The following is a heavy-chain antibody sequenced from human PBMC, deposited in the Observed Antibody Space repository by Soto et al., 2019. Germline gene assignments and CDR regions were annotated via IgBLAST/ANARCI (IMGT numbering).Heavy chain of an antibody. D-gene: IGHD5-12*01. CDR3: ARRYSGYDGWFDP. V-gene: IGHV4-59*08. CDR2: IYYSGST. Sequence: SETLSLTCTVSGGSISSYYWSWIRQPPGMGLEWIGYIYYSGSTNYNPSLKSRVTISVDTSKNQFSLKLSSVTAADTAVYYCARRYSGYDGWFDPWGQGTLVTVS. J-gene: IGHJ5*02. CDR1: GGSISSYY.